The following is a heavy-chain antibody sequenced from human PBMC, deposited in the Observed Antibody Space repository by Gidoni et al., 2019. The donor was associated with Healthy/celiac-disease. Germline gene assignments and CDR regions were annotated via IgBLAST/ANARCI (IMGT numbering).Heavy chain of an antibody. CDR1: GFTFSSYE. V-gene: IGHV3-48*03. D-gene: IGHD6-19*01. CDR2: ISSSDSTI. J-gene: IGHJ4*02. CDR3: ARDGQWLAQQPLSQAPY. Sequence: EVQLVESGGGLVQPGGSLRLSCAASGFTFSSYEMNWVRQAPGKGLGWVSYISSSDSTIYYADSVKGRFTIFRDNAKNSLYLQMNSLRAEDTAVYYCARDGQWLAQQPLSQAPYWGQGTLVTVSS.